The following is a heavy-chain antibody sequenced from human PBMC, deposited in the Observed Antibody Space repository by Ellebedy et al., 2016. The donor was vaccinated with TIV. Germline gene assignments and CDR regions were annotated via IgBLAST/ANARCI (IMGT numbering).Heavy chain of an antibody. V-gene: IGHV3-21*06. D-gene: IGHD4-17*01. CDR3: ASRPNGDFHFLDY. CDR2: IRSTGSDK. Sequence: GESLKISCAASGFIFSDYGMHWVRQSPGKGLEWVSSIRSTGSDKYYAESVKGRFTISRDNAQDTLFLQMNSLRAEDTAVYYCASRPNGDFHFLDYWGQGTLVTVSS. J-gene: IGHJ4*02. CDR1: GFIFSDYG.